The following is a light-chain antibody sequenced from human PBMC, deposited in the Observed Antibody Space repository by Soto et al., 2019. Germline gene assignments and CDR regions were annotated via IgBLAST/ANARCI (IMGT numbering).Light chain of an antibody. CDR2: GAS. V-gene: IGKV3-20*01. J-gene: IGKJ4*01. Sequence: EIVLTQSPGTLSLSPGERATLSCRASQTVSTNYLAWFQHKPGQAPRLLIYGASSRATGIPDRFSGSGSGTDITLTINRLEPEDFAVYFCQQYSDSPLTFGGGTKVEIK. CDR1: QTVSTNY. CDR3: QQYSDSPLT.